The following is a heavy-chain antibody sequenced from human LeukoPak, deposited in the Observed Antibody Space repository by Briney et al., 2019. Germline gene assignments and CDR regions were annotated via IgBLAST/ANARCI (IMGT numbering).Heavy chain of an antibody. Sequence: GESLKISCKGSGYTFTNYWIGWVRQMPGKGLEFMGIIYPGDSDTRYSPSFQGQVTISVDKSINTAYLQWSSLKASDTAMYYCARRSTSDGFDTWGQGTMVTVSS. V-gene: IGHV5-51*01. D-gene: IGHD1-26*01. CDR1: GYTFTNYW. CDR3: ARRSTSDGFDT. J-gene: IGHJ3*02. CDR2: IYPGDSDT.